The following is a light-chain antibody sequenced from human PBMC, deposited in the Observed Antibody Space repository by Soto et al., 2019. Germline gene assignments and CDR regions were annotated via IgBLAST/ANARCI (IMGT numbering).Light chain of an antibody. J-gene: IGLJ2*01. V-gene: IGLV2-14*02. CDR2: EGS. CDR3: SSYAGSNNLHVL. Sequence: QSALTQPASVSGSPGQSITISCTGTSSDVGSYNLVSWYQHHPGKAPKVMIYEGSKRPSGVPDRFSGSKSGNTASLTVSGLQAEDEADYYCSSYAGSNNLHVLFGGGTKLTVL. CDR1: SSDVGSYNL.